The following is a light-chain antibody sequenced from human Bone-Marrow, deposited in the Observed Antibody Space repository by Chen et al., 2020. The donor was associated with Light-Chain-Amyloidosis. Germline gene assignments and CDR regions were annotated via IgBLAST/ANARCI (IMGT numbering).Light chain of an antibody. CDR2: EVT. V-gene: IGLV2-14*01. J-gene: IGLJ1*01. Sequence: QSALTQPPPVSGPPGQSITISCTGTSSDVGGDNHVSWYQQHPDKAPKLMIYEVTNRPSWVPDRFSGSKSDNTASLTISGLQTEDEADYFCSSYTITNTLVFGSGTRVTVL. CDR1: SSDVGGDNH. CDR3: SSYTITNTLV.